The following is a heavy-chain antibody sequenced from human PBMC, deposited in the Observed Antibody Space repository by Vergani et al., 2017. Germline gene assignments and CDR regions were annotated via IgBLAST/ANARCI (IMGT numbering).Heavy chain of an antibody. CDR2: ISSSSSYI. Sequence: EVQLVESGGGLVKPGGSLRLSCAASGFTFSSYSMNWVRQAPGKGLEWVSSISSSSSYIYYADSVKGRFTISRDNAKNSLYLQMNSLRAEDTAVYYCARATNWNPPWNYVDYWGQGTLVTVSS. D-gene: IGHD1-1*01. CDR1: GFTFSSYS. V-gene: IGHV3-21*01. CDR3: ARATNWNPPWNYVDY. J-gene: IGHJ4*02.